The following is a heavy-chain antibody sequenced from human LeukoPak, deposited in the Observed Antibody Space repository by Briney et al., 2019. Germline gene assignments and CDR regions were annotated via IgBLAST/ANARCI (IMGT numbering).Heavy chain of an antibody. D-gene: IGHD3-3*01. CDR2: IHHRGTT. CDR1: GYSISSGYY. J-gene: IGHJ4*02. V-gene: IGHV4-38-2*01. Sequence: SETLSLTCGVSGYSISSGYYWGWIRQPPGKGLGWIGSIHHRGTTYYNPSLKSRVTISVDTPKNQFSLKLSSVTAADTAVYYCARRGDDFWSGYHIDYWGQGTLVTVSS. CDR3: ARRGDDFWSGYHIDY.